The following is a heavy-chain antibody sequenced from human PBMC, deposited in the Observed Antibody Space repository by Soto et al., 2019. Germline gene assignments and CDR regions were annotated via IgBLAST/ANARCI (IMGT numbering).Heavy chain of an antibody. CDR1: GLTFSSYA. CDR3: AKAEYSSSPFDY. Sequence: GGSLRLSCAASGLTFSSYAMSWVRQAPGKGLEWVSAISGSGGSTYYADSVKGRFTISRDNSKNTLYLQMNSLRAEDRAVYYCAKAEYSSSPFDYWGHGTLVTVSS. J-gene: IGHJ4*01. D-gene: IGHD6-6*01. CDR2: ISGSGGST. V-gene: IGHV3-23*01.